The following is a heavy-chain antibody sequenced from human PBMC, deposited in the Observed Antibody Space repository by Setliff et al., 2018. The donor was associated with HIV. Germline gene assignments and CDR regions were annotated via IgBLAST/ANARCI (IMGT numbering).Heavy chain of an antibody. V-gene: IGHV4-4*02. Sequence: KPSETLSLTCAVSGGSISSSNWWSWVRQPPGKGLEWVGEIYHSGSTNYNPSLRSRVTISVDKSKNQFSLKLSSVTAADTAVYYCARSPGRGLAASIAPFFDYWGQGTLVTVSS. CDR1: GGSISSSNW. D-gene: IGHD6-6*01. CDR3: ARSPGRGLAASIAPFFDY. CDR2: IYHSGST. J-gene: IGHJ4*02.